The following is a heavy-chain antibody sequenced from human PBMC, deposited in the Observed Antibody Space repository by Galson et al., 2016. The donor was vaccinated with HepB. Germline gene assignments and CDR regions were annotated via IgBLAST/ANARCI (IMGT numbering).Heavy chain of an antibody. CDR3: ANPYRSPDYYNGMDV. Sequence: LRLSCAASGFSFSDHYMDWVRQAPGKGLEWVSTICSSDYSGDCTYYADSVKGRFTISRDNSRNTLYLQMNSLRAEDTALYYCANPYRSPDYYNGMDVWGQGTTVTVSS. D-gene: IGHD1-26*01. CDR2: ICSSDYSGDCT. J-gene: IGHJ6*02. V-gene: IGHV3-23*01. CDR1: GFSFSDHY.